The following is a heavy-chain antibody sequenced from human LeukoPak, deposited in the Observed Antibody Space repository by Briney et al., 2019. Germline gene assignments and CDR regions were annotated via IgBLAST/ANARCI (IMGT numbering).Heavy chain of an antibody. D-gene: IGHD2-2*01. V-gene: IGHV5-51*01. CDR2: IYPGDSDT. CDR1: GYSFTSYW. CDR3: GRHLHRGYCSSTSCLNWFDP. Sequence: GESLKISCKGSGYSFTSYWIGWVRQMPGKGLEWMGIIYPGDSDTRYSPSFQGQVTISADKSISTAYLQWSSLKASDTAMYYCGRHLHRGYCSSTSCLNWFDPWGQGTLVTVSS. J-gene: IGHJ5*02.